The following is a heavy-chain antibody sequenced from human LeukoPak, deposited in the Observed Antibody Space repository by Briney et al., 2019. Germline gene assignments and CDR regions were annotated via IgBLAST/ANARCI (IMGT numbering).Heavy chain of an antibody. CDR2: VSVTGLT. Sequence: PSETLSLTCTVSGGSISSGGYFWSWVRQPPGQGLEWIVEVSVTGLTNYNPSRSSRVIMGLYTSKNHLSLNLTSVTAADTAVYYCTRENGAFSPFGYGGQGTLVTVPP. CDR1: GGSISSGGYF. D-gene: IGHD2-8*01. V-gene: IGHV4-61*03. CDR3: TRENGAFSPFGY. J-gene: IGHJ4*02.